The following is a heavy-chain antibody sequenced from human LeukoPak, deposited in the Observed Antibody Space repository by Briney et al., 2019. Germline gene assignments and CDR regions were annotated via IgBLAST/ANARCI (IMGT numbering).Heavy chain of an antibody. CDR3: ARIIPARPPEY. CDR1: GYSFTTYW. V-gene: IGHV5-51*01. Sequence: GESLKISCRGSGYSFTTYWIGWVRQMPGKGLEWMGIIYPGDSDTRYTPSFQGQVTMSADKSINTAYLQWSSLKASDTAMYYCARIIPARPPEYWGQGTLVTVSS. D-gene: IGHD6-6*01. CDR2: IYPGDSDT. J-gene: IGHJ4*02.